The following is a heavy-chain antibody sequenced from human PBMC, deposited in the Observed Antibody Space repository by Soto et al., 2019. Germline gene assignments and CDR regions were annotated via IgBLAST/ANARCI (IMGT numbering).Heavy chain of an antibody. CDR1: GYIFTHYY. Sequence: GASVKVSCKGSGYIFTHYYYHWVRQAPGQGLEWMGWINPNSGVTKYAQTFQGRVTMTRDTSISTVYMELSRPTSDDTAVYYCARGEGQFDTTGSYYVYWGQGSLVTVSS. V-gene: IGHV1-2*02. J-gene: IGHJ4*02. CDR2: INPNSGVT. D-gene: IGHD3-22*01. CDR3: ARGEGQFDTTGSYYVY.